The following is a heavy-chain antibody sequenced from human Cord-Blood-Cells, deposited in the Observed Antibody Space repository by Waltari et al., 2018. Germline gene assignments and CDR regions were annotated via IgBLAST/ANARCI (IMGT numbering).Heavy chain of an antibody. D-gene: IGHD1-20*01. J-gene: IGHJ2*01. Sequence: QVQLQESGPGLVKPSQTLSLTCPVPGGPISRGRHYWRWIRQPAGKGLEWIGYIYTSGSTNYNPSLKSRVTISVDTSKNQFSLKLSSVTAADTAVYYCARDITGAYWYFDLWGRGTLVTVSS. V-gene: IGHV4-61*09. CDR2: IYTSGST. CDR1: GGPISRGRHY. CDR3: ARDITGAYWYFDL.